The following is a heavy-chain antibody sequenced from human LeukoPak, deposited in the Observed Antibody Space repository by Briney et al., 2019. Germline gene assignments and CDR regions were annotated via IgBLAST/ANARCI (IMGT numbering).Heavy chain of an antibody. D-gene: IGHD6-19*01. CDR2: IKHDGSEK. CDR3: ATVSSGWYVDF. CDR1: GFTFSSYW. Sequence: PGGSLRLSCAASGFTFSSYWMSWVRQAPGKGLEWVANIKHDGSEKYYVGSVKGRFTISRDNAKTSLYLQMNSLRAEDTAVYYCATVSSGWYVDFWGQGTLVTVSS. J-gene: IGHJ4*02. V-gene: IGHV3-7*01.